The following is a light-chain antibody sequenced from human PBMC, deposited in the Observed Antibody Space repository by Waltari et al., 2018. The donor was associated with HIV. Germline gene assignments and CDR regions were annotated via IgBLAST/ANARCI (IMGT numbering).Light chain of an antibody. J-gene: IGLJ1*01. CDR1: LLAQQY. CDR2: HDT. CDR3: QSADSSGTYV. V-gene: IGLV3-25*03. Sequence: SYELIQPPSVSVSPGQTARITRSGDLLAQQYGYWYQQMPGLAPVLLIYHDTERPSGVPERFSGSSSGTTFTLTISGVQAEDEADYYCQSADSSGTYVFGTGTKVTVL.